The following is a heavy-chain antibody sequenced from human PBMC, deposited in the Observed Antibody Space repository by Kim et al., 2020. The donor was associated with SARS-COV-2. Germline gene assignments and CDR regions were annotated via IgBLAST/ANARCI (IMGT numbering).Heavy chain of an antibody. V-gene: IGHV5-51*01. D-gene: IGHD2-15*01. CDR3: ARRGFCSGGSCYAAFDI. CDR2: IYPGDSDT. J-gene: IGHJ3*02. CDR1: GHTFTNYW. Sequence: GESLKISCQGFGHTFTNYWIGWVRQKPGKGLEWMGIIYPGDSDTTYSPSFQGQVTISADKSISTAYLQWSSLRASDTAMYYCARRGFCSGGSCYAAFDIW.